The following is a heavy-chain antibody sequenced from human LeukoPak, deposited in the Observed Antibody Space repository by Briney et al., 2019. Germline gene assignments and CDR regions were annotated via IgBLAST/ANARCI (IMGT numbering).Heavy chain of an antibody. D-gene: IGHD2-8*01. J-gene: IGHJ4*02. CDR1: GFTFSNYA. Sequence: GGSLRLSCAASGFTFSNYAMHWVRQAPGKGLEWMAIIWYDGSYKYYADSVKGRFTISRDNSKNTLYLQVNSLRAEDTAVYYCAKMVREFYTISYYFDYWGQGTLVTVSS. V-gene: IGHV3-33*06. CDR3: AKMVREFYTISYYFDY. CDR2: IWYDGSYK.